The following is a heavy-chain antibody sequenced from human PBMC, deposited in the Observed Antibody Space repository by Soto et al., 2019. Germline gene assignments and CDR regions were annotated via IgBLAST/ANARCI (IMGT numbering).Heavy chain of an antibody. J-gene: IGHJ3*02. CDR2: IYYSGST. CDR3: ARQVVRAPDAFDI. CDR1: GGSISSSSYY. Sequence: SETLSLTCTVSGGSISSSSYYWGWIRQPPGKGLEWIGSIYYSGSTYYNPSLKSRVTISVDTSKNQFSLKLSSVTAADTAVYYCARQVVRAPDAFDIWGQGTMVTVSS. V-gene: IGHV4-39*01. D-gene: IGHD2-15*01.